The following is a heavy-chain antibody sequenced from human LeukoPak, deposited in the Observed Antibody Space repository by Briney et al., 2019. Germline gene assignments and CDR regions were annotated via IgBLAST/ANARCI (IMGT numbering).Heavy chain of an antibody. Sequence: SVKVSCKASGGTFSSYATSWVRQAPGQGLEWMGGIIPIFGTANYAQKFQGRVTITADESTSTAYMELSSLRSEDTAVYYCARAAMGSGYSSGWSTTGYFQHWGQGTLVTVSS. D-gene: IGHD6-19*01. J-gene: IGHJ1*01. V-gene: IGHV1-69*13. CDR3: ARAAMGSGYSSGWSTTGYFQH. CDR2: IIPIFGTA. CDR1: GGTFSSYA.